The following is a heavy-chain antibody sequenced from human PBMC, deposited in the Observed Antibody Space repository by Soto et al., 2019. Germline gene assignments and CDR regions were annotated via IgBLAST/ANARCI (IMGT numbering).Heavy chain of an antibody. V-gene: IGHV4-4*02. CDR3: AREGRLPWFES. CDR1: GDSIKTETW. J-gene: IGHJ5*01. CDR2: IKHTGDA. Sequence: QVHLQESGPGLVKPSETLSLTCAVSGDSIKTETWWSWLRQLPGTGREWIGEIKHTGDANANPALRSRVSMSVDRTKNQFFLNLRSVSAADTAVYFCAREGRLPWFESWGQGTLVTVSS.